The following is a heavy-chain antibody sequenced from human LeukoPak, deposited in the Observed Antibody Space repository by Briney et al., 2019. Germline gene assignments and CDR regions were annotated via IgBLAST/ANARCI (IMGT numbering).Heavy chain of an antibody. Sequence: GASVKVSYKASGYTFTSHYIHWVRQAPGQGLEWIGIINPSGVSTNYAQKFQGRVTVTRDTSTSTVYMELSSLRSEDTAVYYCARDYNDFWSGYAGDYDAFDIWGQGTMVTVSS. CDR1: GYTFTSHY. CDR2: INPSGVST. V-gene: IGHV1-46*01. J-gene: IGHJ3*02. CDR3: ARDYNDFWSGYAGDYDAFDI. D-gene: IGHD3-3*01.